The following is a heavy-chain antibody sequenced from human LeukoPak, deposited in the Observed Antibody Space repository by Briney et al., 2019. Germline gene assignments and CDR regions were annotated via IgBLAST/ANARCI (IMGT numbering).Heavy chain of an antibody. CDR2: INHSGST. CDR3: ARRRYSSSWYVGNWFDP. V-gene: IGHV4-34*01. D-gene: IGHD6-13*01. Sequence: SETLSLTCAVYGGSFSGYYWSWIRQPPGKGLEWFGEINHSGSTNYNPSLKSRVTISVDTSKNQFSLKLSSVTAADTAVYYCARRRYSSSWYVGNWFDPWGQGTLATVSS. J-gene: IGHJ5*02. CDR1: GGSFSGYY.